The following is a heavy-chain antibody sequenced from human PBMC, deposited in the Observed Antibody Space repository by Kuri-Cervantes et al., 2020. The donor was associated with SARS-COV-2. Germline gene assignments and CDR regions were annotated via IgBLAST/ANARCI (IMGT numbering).Heavy chain of an antibody. V-gene: IGHV3-21*01. CDR1: GFTFSSYS. D-gene: IGHD3-3*01. Sequence: GGSLRLSCAASGFTFSSYSMNWVRQAPGKGLEWVSSISSSSSYIYYADSVKGRFTISRDNAKNPLYLQMNSLRVEDTAVYYCARETQHYDFWSGYWGPDHWGQGTLVTVSS. J-gene: IGHJ4*02. CDR2: ISSSSSYI. CDR3: ARETQHYDFWSGYWGPDH.